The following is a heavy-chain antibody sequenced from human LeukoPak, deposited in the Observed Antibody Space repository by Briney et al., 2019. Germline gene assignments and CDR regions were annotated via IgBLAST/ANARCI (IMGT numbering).Heavy chain of an antibody. CDR2: MHYSGSA. Sequence: SETLSLTCTVSGGSLSSTSSYWGWIRQPPGKGLGWIGYMHYSGSANYNPSLKSRVTISFDTSKNQFSLNLISATAADTAMYYCARLPGGYWGQGTLVIVSS. CDR3: ARLPGGY. D-gene: IGHD1-26*01. J-gene: IGHJ4*02. V-gene: IGHV4-39*01. CDR1: GGSLSSTSSY.